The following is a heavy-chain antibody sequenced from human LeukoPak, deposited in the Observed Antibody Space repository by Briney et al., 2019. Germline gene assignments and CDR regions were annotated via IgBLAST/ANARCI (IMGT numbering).Heavy chain of an antibody. CDR1: GFTFSRHG. CDR2: ISPSGDIK. CDR3: ARDLNWETY. V-gene: IGHV3-21*01. J-gene: IGHJ4*02. Sequence: GGTLRLSCVASGFTFSRHGMNWVRQAPGKGLEWVSGISPSGDIKYYVDSVKGRFTVSRDNAKNSLYLQMNSLRAEDTAVYYCARDLNWETYWGQGTLVSVSS. D-gene: IGHD7-27*01.